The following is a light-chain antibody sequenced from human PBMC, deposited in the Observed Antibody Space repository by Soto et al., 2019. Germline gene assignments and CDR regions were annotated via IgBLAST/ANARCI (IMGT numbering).Light chain of an antibody. J-gene: IGKJ5*01. CDR2: TAS. CDR1: QSVSRN. V-gene: IGKV3D-15*01. CDR3: QQYNTWPPIT. Sequence: PGEGATLSCRASQSVSRNYLAWYQQKPGQAPRLLIYTASRRATGIPDRFSGSGSGTDFTLTISSLQSEDFAVYYCQQYNTWPPITFGQGTRLEIK.